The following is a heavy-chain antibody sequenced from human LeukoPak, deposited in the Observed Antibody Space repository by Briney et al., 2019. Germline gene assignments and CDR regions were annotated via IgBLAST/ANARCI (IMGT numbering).Heavy chain of an antibody. D-gene: IGHD1-26*01. V-gene: IGHV1-46*01. CDR3: TRELGGSYNDS. J-gene: IGHJ4*02. CDR2: INPSGGST. Sequence: GASVKVSCKASGYTFTTYYIHWVRQAPGQGLEWVGIINPSGGSTSYAQEFQGRVTLTRDTSTSTVYMELSSLRSEDTAVYYCTRELGGSYNDSWGQGTLVTVSS. CDR1: GYTFTTYY.